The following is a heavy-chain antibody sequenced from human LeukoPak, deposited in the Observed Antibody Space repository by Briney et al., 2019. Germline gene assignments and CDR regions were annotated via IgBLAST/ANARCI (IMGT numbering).Heavy chain of an antibody. V-gene: IGHV4-39*01. CDR2: IYYSGST. CDR1: GGSISSSSYY. Sequence: NPSETLSLTCTVSGGSISSSSYYWGWIRQPPGKGLEWIGSIYYSGSTYYNPSLKSRVTISVDTSKNQFSLKLSSVTAADTAVYYCARGSTVTVPWVYYYYGMDVWGQGTTVTVSS. CDR3: ARGSTVTVPWVYYYYGMDV. J-gene: IGHJ6*02. D-gene: IGHD4-17*01.